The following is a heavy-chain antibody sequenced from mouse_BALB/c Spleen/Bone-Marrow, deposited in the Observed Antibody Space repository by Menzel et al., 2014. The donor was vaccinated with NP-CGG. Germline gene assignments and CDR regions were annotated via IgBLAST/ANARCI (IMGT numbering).Heavy chain of an antibody. D-gene: IGHD1-1*01. CDR3: ASYVYGYYFDY. V-gene: IGHV14-3*02. Sequence: EVQLVESGAELVKPGASVKLSCTASGFNIKDTYMHWVKQRPEQGLEWIGRIDPANVNTKYDPKFQGKATITADTSSSTAYLQLSSLTSEDTAVYYCASYVYGYYFDYWGQGTTLTVSS. CDR2: IDPANVNT. J-gene: IGHJ2*01. CDR1: GFNIKDTY.